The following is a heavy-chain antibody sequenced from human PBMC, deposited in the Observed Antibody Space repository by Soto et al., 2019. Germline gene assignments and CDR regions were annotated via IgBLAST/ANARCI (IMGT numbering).Heavy chain of an antibody. CDR3: VHSPYSSGPRPAFDI. D-gene: IGHD6-19*01. CDR1: GFSLSPSAVG. V-gene: IGHV2-5*02. Sequence: GPTLVNPTQTLTLTCTFSGFSLSPSAVGVGWIRQPPGKALEWLALIYWDDGNPYSPSLKSRLTITKDTSKNQVVLTVTNMDPVDTATYYCVHSPYSSGPRPAFDIWGQGTMVTVSS. J-gene: IGHJ3*02. CDR2: IYWDDGN.